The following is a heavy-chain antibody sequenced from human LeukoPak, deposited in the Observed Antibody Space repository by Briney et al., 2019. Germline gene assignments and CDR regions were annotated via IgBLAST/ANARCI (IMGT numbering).Heavy chain of an antibody. Sequence: PSETLSLTCTVSGGSISSYYWSWIRQPPGKGLEWIGYIYYSGSTNYNPSLKSRVTISVDTSKNQFSLKLSSVTAADTAVYYCASGVGATGEDYFDYWGQGTLVTVS. CDR1: GGSISSYY. CDR3: ASGVGATGEDYFDY. V-gene: IGHV4-59*01. J-gene: IGHJ4*02. D-gene: IGHD1-26*01. CDR2: IYYSGST.